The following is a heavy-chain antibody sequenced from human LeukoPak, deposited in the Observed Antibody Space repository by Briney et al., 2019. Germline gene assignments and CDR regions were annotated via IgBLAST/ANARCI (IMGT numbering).Heavy chain of an antibody. V-gene: IGHV4-31*11. Sequence: SETLSLTCAVYGGSFSGYYWSWIRQHPGKGLEWIGYIYYSGSTYYNPSLKSRVTISVDTSKNQFSLKLSSVTAADTAVYYCARVELMVRGPYFDYWGQGTLVTVSS. D-gene: IGHD3-10*01. CDR3: ARVELMVRGPYFDY. CDR2: IYYSGST. J-gene: IGHJ4*02. CDR1: GGSFSGYY.